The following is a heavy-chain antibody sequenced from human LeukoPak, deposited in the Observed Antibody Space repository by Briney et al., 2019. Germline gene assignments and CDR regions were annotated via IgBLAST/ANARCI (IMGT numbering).Heavy chain of an antibody. CDR1: GGSISSYY. J-gene: IGHJ5*02. Sequence: SSETLSLTCTVSGGSISSYYWSWIRQPPGKGLEWIGYIYYSGSTNYNPSLKSRVTISVDTSKNQFSLKLSSATAADTAVYYCARDSGYDSRWFDPWGQGTLVTVSS. CDR2: IYYSGST. CDR3: ARDSGYDSRWFDP. D-gene: IGHD5-12*01. V-gene: IGHV4-59*01.